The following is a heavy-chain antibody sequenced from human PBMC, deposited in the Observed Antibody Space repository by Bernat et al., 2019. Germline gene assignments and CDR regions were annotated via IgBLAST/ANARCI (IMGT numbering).Heavy chain of an antibody. D-gene: IGHD2-2*01. CDR3: ARARDCSSTSCYDDNNWFDP. CDR2: IYYSGST. V-gene: IGHV4-31*03. J-gene: IGHJ5*02. Sequence: QVQLQESGPGLVKPSQTLSLTCTVSGGSISSGGYYWSWIRQHPGKGLEWIGYIYYSGSTYYNPSLKSRVTISVDTSKNQFSLKLSSVTAADTAVYYCARARDCSSTSCYDDNNWFDPWGQGTLVTVSS. CDR1: GGSISSGGYY.